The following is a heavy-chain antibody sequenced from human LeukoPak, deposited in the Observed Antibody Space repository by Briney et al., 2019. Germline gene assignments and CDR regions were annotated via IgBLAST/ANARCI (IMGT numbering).Heavy chain of an antibody. D-gene: IGHD3-10*01. CDR2: ISSSGSTI. CDR3: ARDQGFGEFTYYYGMDV. Sequence: GGSLRLSCAASGFTFSDYYMSWIRQAPGKGLEWVSYISSSGSTIYYADSVKGRFTISGDNAKNSLYLQMNSLRAEDTAVYYCARDQGFGEFTYYYGMDVWGQGTTVTVSS. V-gene: IGHV3-11*01. J-gene: IGHJ6*02. CDR1: GFTFSDYY.